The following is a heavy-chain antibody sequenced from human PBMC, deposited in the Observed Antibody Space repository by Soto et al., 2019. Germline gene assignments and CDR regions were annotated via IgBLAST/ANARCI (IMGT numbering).Heavy chain of an antibody. CDR1: VFTFISYS. CDR2: ITSDSSTI. J-gene: IGHJ6*02. D-gene: IGHD2-8*01. V-gene: IGHV3-48*02. CDR3: ARVGRGVYGMDV. Sequence: PGWSLRLSCAYSVFTFISYSINWVRQAPGKGLEWFSYITSDSSTISYADSVKGRFTVSRDNAKNSLYLQMNSLRDEDTAVYYCARVGRGVYGMDVWGQGTSVTVSS.